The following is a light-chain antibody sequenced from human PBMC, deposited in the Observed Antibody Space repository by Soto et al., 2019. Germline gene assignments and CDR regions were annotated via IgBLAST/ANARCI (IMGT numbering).Light chain of an antibody. Sequence: EILMTQSPATLSLSPGERATLSCRASQSVSSNLAWYQQKPGQAPRLLIYDASTRATGFPARFSGSGYGTEFNLTISSLQSEDFAVYYCQQYNNWPLTFGGGTKVDIK. CDR1: QSVSSN. V-gene: IGKV3D-15*01. CDR2: DAS. J-gene: IGKJ4*01. CDR3: QQYNNWPLT.